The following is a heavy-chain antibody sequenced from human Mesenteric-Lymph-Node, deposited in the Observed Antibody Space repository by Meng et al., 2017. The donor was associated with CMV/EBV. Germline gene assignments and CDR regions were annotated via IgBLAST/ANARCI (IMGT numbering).Heavy chain of an antibody. V-gene: IGHV3-38-3*01. Sequence: GESLKISCAASGFTVSSNEMSWVRQAPGKGLEWVSSISGGSTYYADSRKGRFTISRDNSKNTLHLQMNSLRAEDTAVYYCARGSTYFDYWGQGTLVTVSS. CDR1: GFTVSSNE. J-gene: IGHJ4*02. CDR3: ARGSTYFDY. CDR2: ISGGST.